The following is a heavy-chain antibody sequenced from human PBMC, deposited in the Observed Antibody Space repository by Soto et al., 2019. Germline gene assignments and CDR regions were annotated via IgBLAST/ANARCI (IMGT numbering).Heavy chain of an antibody. J-gene: IGHJ4*02. V-gene: IGHV1-18*04. Sequence: GASVKVSFKASGYTFTSYGISWLRQAPGQGLEWMGWISAYNGNTNYAQKLQGRVTMTTDTSTSTAYMELRSLRSDDTAVYYCARDPGLGYYYDSSVDYWGQGTLVTVSS. CDR3: ARDPGLGYYYDSSVDY. CDR1: GYTFTSYG. CDR2: ISAYNGNT. D-gene: IGHD3-22*01.